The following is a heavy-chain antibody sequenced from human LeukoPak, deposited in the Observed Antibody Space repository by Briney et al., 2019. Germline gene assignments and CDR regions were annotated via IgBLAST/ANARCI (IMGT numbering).Heavy chain of an antibody. J-gene: IGHJ5*02. CDR3: ARVLGQEHYCSSTSCYGSNWFDP. V-gene: IGHV4-59*01. Sequence: PSETVSLTCTVSGGSISSYYWSWIRQPPGKGLEWIGYIYYSGSTNYNPSLKSRVTISVDTSKNQFSLKLSSVTAADTAVYYCARVLGQEHYCSSTSCYGSNWFDPWGQGTLVTVSS. CDR1: GGSISSYY. D-gene: IGHD2-2*01. CDR2: IYYSGST.